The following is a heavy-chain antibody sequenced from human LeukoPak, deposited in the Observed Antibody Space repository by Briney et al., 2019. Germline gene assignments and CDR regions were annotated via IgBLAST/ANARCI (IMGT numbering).Heavy chain of an antibody. Sequence: PGGSLRLSCAASGFTFSDYWMSWVRQTPEKGLEWVANIKQDGYEKYYVDSVKGRFTISRDNSKNTLYLQMNSLRAEDTAVYYCAKGNTMYTAYYFDYWGQGTLVTVSS. CDR3: AKGNTMYTAYYFDY. D-gene: IGHD3-10*02. CDR2: IKQDGYEK. V-gene: IGHV3-7*03. J-gene: IGHJ4*02. CDR1: GFTFSDYW.